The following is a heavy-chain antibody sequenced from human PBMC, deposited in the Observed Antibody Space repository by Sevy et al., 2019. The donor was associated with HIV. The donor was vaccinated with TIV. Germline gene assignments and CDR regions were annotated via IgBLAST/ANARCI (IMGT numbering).Heavy chain of an antibody. CDR1: GGSVSGYF. V-gene: IGHV4-59*02. CDR3: TRVDSSGHSDY. CDR2: IHHSGTT. J-gene: IGHJ4*02. Sequence: SETLSLTCTVSGGSVSGYFWSWIRQPPGRGLEWLGNIHHSGTTKYNPSLKSRLTISVDTSKNQFSLILTSATAADTAVYYCTRVDSSGHSDYWGQGTPVTVS. D-gene: IGHD3-22*01.